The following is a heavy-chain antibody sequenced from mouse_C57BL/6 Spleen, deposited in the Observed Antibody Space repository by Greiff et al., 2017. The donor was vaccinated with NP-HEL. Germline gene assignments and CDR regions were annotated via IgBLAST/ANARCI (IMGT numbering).Heavy chain of an antibody. CDR2: IDPSDSYT. CDR1: GYTFTSYW. CDR3: AAYGYFDV. V-gene: IGHV1-59*01. Sequence: VQLQQPGAELVRPGTSVKLSCKASGYTFTSYWMHWVKQRPGQGLEWIGVIDPSDSYTNYNQKFKGKATLTVDTSSSTAYMQLGSLTSEDSAVYYCAAYGYFDVWGTGTTVTVSS. J-gene: IGHJ1*03.